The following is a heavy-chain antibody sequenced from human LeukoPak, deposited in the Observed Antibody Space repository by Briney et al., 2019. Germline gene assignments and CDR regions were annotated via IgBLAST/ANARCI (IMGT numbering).Heavy chain of an antibody. V-gene: IGHV3-66*01. J-gene: IGHJ4*02. CDR2: IYSGGST. CDR3: AKGPFRYCSGGSCYSDY. D-gene: IGHD2-15*01. CDR1: GFTVSSNY. Sequence: GGSLRLSCAASGFTVSSNYMSWVRQAPGKGLEWVSVIYSGGSTYYADSVKGRFTISRDNSKNTLYLQMNSLRAEDTAVYYCAKGPFRYCSGGSCYSDYWGQGTLVTVSS.